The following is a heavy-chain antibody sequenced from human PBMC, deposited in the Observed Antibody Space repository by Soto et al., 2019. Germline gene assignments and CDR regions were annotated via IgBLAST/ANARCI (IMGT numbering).Heavy chain of an antibody. D-gene: IGHD6-19*01. CDR2: IIPIFGTA. J-gene: IGHJ4*02. CDR3: AREKFVQGIAVAGMSYFDY. Sequence: GASVKVSCKASGGTFSSYAISWVRQAPGQGLEWMGGIIPIFGTANYAQRSRGRVTIPADDPRSPAYMELSSLRSEDTAVYYCAREKFVQGIAVAGMSYFDYWGQGTLVTVS. CDR1: GGTFSSYA. V-gene: IGHV1-69*13.